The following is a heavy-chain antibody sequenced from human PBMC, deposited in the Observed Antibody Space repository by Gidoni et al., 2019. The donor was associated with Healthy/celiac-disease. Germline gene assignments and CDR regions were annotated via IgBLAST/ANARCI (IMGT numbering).Heavy chain of an antibody. V-gene: IGHV4-4*02. J-gene: IGHJ4*02. Sequence: QLQESGPGLVKPSGTLSLTCAVSGGSISSSNWWSWVRQPPGKGRGGIWEIYHRGSTHYNPSLKGRVTISVNKSKNQFSLKLSSVAAADTAVYYCARDPDPPFDYWGQGTLVTVSS. CDR3: ARDPDPPFDY. CDR2: IYHRGST. CDR1: GGSISSSNW.